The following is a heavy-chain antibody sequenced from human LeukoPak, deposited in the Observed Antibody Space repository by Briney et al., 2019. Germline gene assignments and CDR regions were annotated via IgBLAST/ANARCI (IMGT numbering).Heavy chain of an antibody. J-gene: IGHJ4*02. Sequence: GGSLRLSCAASGFTVSSNYMSWVRQAPGKGLEWVSVIYSGCSTYYADSVKGRFTISRDNSMNTLYLQMNSLRAEDTAVYYCAREWEQDWGQGTLVTVSS. D-gene: IGHD1/OR15-1a*01. V-gene: IGHV3-53*01. CDR2: IYSGCST. CDR1: GFTVSSNY. CDR3: AREWEQD.